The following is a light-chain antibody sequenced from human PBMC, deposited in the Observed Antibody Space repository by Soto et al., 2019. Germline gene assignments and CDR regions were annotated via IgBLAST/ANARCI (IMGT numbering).Light chain of an antibody. Sequence: EIVLTQSPATLSLSPGERATLSCRASQSVSSYLAWYQQKPGQAPRLLIYDASNRATDIPGRFSGSGSGTDFTLTISSLEPEDFAVYYCQQRMESFGQGTRLEIK. V-gene: IGKV3-11*01. CDR2: DAS. J-gene: IGKJ5*01. CDR3: QQRMES. CDR1: QSVSSY.